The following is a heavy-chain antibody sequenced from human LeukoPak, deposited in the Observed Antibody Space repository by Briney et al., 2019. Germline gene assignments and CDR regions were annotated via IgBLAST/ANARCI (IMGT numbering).Heavy chain of an antibody. Sequence: ASVKVSCKASGYTFTSYGIRWVRQAPGQGLEWMGWISAYNGNTNYAQKLQGRVTMTTDTSTSTAYMELRSLRSDDTAVYYCARVRSGSYWYYFDYWGQGTLVTVSS. CDR3: ARVRSGSYWYYFDY. D-gene: IGHD1-26*01. CDR1: GYTFTSYG. CDR2: ISAYNGNT. V-gene: IGHV1-18*01. J-gene: IGHJ4*02.